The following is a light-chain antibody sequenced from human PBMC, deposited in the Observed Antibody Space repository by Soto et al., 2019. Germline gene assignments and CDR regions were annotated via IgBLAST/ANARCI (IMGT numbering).Light chain of an antibody. V-gene: IGKV3-20*01. CDR1: QSISRY. CDR2: GAC. J-gene: IGKJ1*01. CDR3: QQYGSSPPT. Sequence: IVLTQSPGTLSLSPGERTTLSCRASQSISRYLAWYQQKPGQGPRLLIYGACSRATGTPDRFSGSGSGTDFTLTINRLEPEDFALYYCQQYGSSPPTFGQGTKVEIK.